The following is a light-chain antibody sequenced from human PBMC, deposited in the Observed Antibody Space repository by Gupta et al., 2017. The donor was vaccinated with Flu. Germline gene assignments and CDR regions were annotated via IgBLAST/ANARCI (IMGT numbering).Light chain of an antibody. V-gene: IGKV3-11*01. CDR3: RQRSDWPRFA. J-gene: IGKJ3*01. Sequence: ESVVTQSPATLSLSPGERATFSCRTSQNVAESLAWYQQKPGQPPRLLIYDASKSATGIPARFSGSGNGKEFTLTISSREQEDFAGYFCRQRSDWPRFAFGPGTXVDIK. CDR1: QNVAES. CDR2: DAS.